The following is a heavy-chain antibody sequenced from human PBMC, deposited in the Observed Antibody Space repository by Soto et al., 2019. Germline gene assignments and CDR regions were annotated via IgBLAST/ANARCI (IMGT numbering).Heavy chain of an antibody. D-gene: IGHD2-2*01. CDR3: ARDQVVVVPAAMWRDWFDP. V-gene: IGHV1-18*01. CDR1: GYTFTNYG. Sequence: ASVKVSCKASGYTFTNYGISWVRQAPGQGLEWMGWISAYNGNTNYAQKLQGRVTMTTDTSTSTAYMELRSLRSDDTAVYYCARDQVVVVPAAMWRDWFDPWGRG. J-gene: IGHJ5*02. CDR2: ISAYNGNT.